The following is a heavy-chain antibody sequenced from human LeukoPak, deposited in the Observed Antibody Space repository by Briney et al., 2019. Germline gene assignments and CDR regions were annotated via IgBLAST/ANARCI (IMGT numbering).Heavy chain of an antibody. V-gene: IGHV3-33*06. CDR1: GFTFGSYG. Sequence: GGSLRLSCAASGFTFGSYGMHWVRQAPGKGLEWVALIWYDGNNKECADSVKGRFTISRDNSKNTLFLQMNSLRAEDTAVYYCAKESSTSCYDALDYWGQGTLVTASS. D-gene: IGHD2-2*01. CDR2: IWYDGNNK. J-gene: IGHJ4*02. CDR3: AKESSTSCYDALDY.